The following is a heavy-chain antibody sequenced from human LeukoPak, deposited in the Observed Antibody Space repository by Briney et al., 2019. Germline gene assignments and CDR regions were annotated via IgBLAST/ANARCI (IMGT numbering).Heavy chain of an antibody. J-gene: IGHJ6*02. V-gene: IGHV3-23*01. CDR1: GFIFSNHV. CDR3: ARDQDYYDSSGYYFHYYYYYGMDV. CDR2: ISGSDGGR. Sequence: AGGSLRLSCTASGFIFSNHVMSWVRQAPGKGLEWVSSISGSDGGRDHADSVKGRFTISRDNAKNTLYLQMNSLRAEDTAVYYCARDQDYYDSSGYYFHYYYYYGMDVWGQGTTVTVSS. D-gene: IGHD3-22*01.